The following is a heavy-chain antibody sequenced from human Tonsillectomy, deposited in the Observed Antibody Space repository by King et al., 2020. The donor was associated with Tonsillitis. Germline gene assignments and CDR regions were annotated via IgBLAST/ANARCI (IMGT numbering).Heavy chain of an antibody. J-gene: IGHJ4*02. V-gene: IGHV3-21*01. Sequence: EVQLVESGGGLVKPGGSLRLSCAASGFIFSTHTMSWVRQAPGKGLEWVSSISGRSGGMSYADFVKGRFTISRDDDEKSLYLQMNSLRAEDTAVYYCARRASVRGIDYWGQGTLVIVSS. CDR2: ISGRSGGM. CDR3: ARRASVRGIDY. CDR1: GFIFSTHT. D-gene: IGHD3-10*01.